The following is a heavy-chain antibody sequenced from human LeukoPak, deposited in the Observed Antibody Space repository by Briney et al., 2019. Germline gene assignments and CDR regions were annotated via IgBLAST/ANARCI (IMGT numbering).Heavy chain of an antibody. D-gene: IGHD3-22*01. CDR1: GFTFSSYA. V-gene: IGHV3-23*01. CDR2: ISGSGGRT. Sequence: GGSLRLSCGASGFTFSSYAMSWVRQAPGKGLEWVSGISGSGGRTYNADSVKGRFTISRDNSKNTLYLQMNSLRGEDTAVYYCAKETGPRRYYSDSSGYRPYYFDYWGQGTLVTVSS. J-gene: IGHJ4*02. CDR3: AKETGPRRYYSDSSGYRPYYFDY.